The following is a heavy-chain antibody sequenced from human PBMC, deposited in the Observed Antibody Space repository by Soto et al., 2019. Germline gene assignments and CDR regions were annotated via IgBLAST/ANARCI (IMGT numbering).Heavy chain of an antibody. D-gene: IGHD2-15*01. Sequence: LRLSCAASGFTFSSYSMNWVRQAPGKGLEWVSSISSSSSYIYYADSVKGRFTISRDNAKNSLYLQMNSLRAEDTAVYYCARVRGCSGGSCPPTGGMDVWGQGTTVTVSS. J-gene: IGHJ6*02. CDR3: ARVRGCSGGSCPPTGGMDV. CDR1: GFTFSSYS. V-gene: IGHV3-21*01. CDR2: ISSSSSYI.